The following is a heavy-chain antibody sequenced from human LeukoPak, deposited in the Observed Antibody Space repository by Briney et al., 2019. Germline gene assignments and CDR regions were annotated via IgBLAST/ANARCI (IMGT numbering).Heavy chain of an antibody. Sequence: TGRSLRLSCAASGFTFSSYAMHWVRQAPGKGLEWVAVISYDGSNKYYADSVKGRFTISRDNSKNTLYLQMNSLRAEDTAVYYCARDRRGYFFDYWGQGTLVTVSS. CDR2: ISYDGSNK. CDR3: ARDRRGYFFDY. V-gene: IGHV3-30-3*01. D-gene: IGHD3-9*01. CDR1: GFTFSSYA. J-gene: IGHJ4*02.